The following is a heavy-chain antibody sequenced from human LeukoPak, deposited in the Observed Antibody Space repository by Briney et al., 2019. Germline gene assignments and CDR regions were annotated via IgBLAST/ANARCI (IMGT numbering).Heavy chain of an antibody. J-gene: IGHJ4*02. D-gene: IGHD3/OR15-3a*01. CDR3: AKETTYFDFWTGYNAKYYFDY. CDR1: GFTFSSYG. V-gene: IGHV3-33*03. CDR2: IWYDGSNK. Sequence: GRSLRLSCAASGFTFSSYGMHWVRQATGKGLEWVAVIWYDGSNKYYAHSVKGRFVISRDDSKKTLYLQLNSLRAEDTAVYYCAKETTYFDFWTGYNAKYYFDYWGQGNLVTVAS.